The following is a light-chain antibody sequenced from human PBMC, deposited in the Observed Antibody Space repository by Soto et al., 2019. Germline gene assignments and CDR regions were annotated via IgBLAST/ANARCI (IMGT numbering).Light chain of an antibody. CDR3: SSYTSSSTLYV. J-gene: IGLJ1*01. V-gene: IGLV2-14*01. CDR1: SSDVGGYNS. Sequence: QSVLTQPASVSGSPGQSITISCTRTSSDVGGYNSVSWYQHHPGKAPKLMIYEVSNRPSGVSNRFSGSKSGNTASLTISGLQAEDEADYYCSSYTSSSTLYVFGTGTKVTVL. CDR2: EVS.